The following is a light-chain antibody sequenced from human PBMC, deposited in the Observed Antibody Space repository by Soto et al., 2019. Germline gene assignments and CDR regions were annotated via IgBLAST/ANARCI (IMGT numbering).Light chain of an antibody. J-gene: IGKJ3*01. CDR3: QQYNNWPPIT. Sequence: EIVMTQSPATLSVSPGERATLSCRASQSVSGDLAWYQQKPGQAPRLLIYAASTKATGIPARFSGSGSGTEVTLTISSRQSEDVVVYYCQQYNNWPPITFGPGTKVDIK. CDR2: AAS. CDR1: QSVSGD. V-gene: IGKV3-15*01.